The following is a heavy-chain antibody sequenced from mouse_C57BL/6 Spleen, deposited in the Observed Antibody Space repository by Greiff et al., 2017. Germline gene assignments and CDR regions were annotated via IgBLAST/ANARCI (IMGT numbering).Heavy chain of an antibody. CDR1: GYTFTSYW. V-gene: IGHV1-50*01. J-gene: IGHJ2*01. CDR2: IDPSDSYT. D-gene: IGHD1-1*01. Sequence: QVQLQQPGAELVKPGASVKLSCKASGYTFTSYWMQWVKQRPGQGLAWIGEIDPSDSYTNYNQKFKGKATLTVDTSSSTAYMQLSSLTSEDSAVYYCARITTVVAQYYFDYWGQGTTLTVSS. CDR3: ARITTVVAQYYFDY.